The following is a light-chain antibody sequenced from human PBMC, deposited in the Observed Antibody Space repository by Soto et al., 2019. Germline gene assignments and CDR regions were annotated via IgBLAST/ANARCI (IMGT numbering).Light chain of an antibody. J-gene: IGKJ1*01. CDR3: QQYHNYPKT. V-gene: IGKV1-5*01. Sequence: DIQMTQSPSTLSASVGERVTITCRASQDIIIWLAWYQQRPGKAPKLLIYDASNLESGVPSRFSASRSGTEFTLTISSLQPDDFATYYCQQYHNYPKTFGQGTKVEIK. CDR1: QDIIIW. CDR2: DAS.